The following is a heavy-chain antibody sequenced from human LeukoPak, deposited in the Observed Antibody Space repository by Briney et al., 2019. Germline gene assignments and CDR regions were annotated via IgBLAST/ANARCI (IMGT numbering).Heavy chain of an antibody. CDR2: IRYDGSNK. V-gene: IGHV3-30*02. D-gene: IGHD2-2*01. CDR1: GFTFSSYG. Sequence: QPGGSLRLSCAASGFTFSSYGMHWVRQAPGKGLEWVAFIRYDGSNKYYADSVKGRFTISRDNSKNTLYLQMNSLRAEDTAVYYCATPRFGVVPAAISWGQGTLVTVSS. CDR3: ATPRFGVVPAAIS. J-gene: IGHJ4*02.